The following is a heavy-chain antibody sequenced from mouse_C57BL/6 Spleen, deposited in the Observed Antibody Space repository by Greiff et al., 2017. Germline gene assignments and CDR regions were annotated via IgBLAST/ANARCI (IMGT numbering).Heavy chain of an antibody. CDR3: ARPRDGDYYAMDY. V-gene: IGHV5-17*01. CDR1: GFTFSDYG. CDR2: ISSGSSTI. J-gene: IGHJ4*01. Sequence: EVQLQQSGGGLVKPGGSLKLSCAASGFTFSDYGMHWVRQAPEKGLEWVAYISSGSSTIYYADTVKGRFTISRDNAKNTLFLQMTSLRSEDTAMYYCARPRDGDYYAMDYWGQGTSVTVSS.